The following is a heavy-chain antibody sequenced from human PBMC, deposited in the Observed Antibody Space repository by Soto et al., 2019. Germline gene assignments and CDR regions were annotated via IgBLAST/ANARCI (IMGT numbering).Heavy chain of an antibody. CDR2: IYYSGST. CDR1: GGCISSYY. D-gene: IGHD6-6*01. CDR3: ARARLAPKPDFDY. Sequence: SDSLSLSCTVSGGCISSYYLSWIRQPPGKGLEWIGYIYYSGSTNYNPSLKSRVTISVDTSKNQFSLKLSSVTAADTAVYYCARARLAPKPDFDYWGQGTLVTVYS. J-gene: IGHJ4*02. V-gene: IGHV4-59*07.